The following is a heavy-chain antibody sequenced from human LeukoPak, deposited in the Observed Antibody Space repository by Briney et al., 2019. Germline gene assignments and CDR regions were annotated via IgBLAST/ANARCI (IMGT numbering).Heavy chain of an antibody. D-gene: IGHD1-26*01. CDR3: ASLGSGSYPPLGAFDI. J-gene: IGHJ3*02. V-gene: IGHV4-4*02. CDR2: IYHNGST. Sequence: NPSGTLSLTCAVSGGSISSSNWWTWVRQPPGKGLEWIGEIYHNGSTNYSPSLKSRVTISVDKSKNQFSLKLSSVTAADTAVYYCASLGSGSYPPLGAFDIWGQGTMVTVSS. CDR1: GGSISSSNW.